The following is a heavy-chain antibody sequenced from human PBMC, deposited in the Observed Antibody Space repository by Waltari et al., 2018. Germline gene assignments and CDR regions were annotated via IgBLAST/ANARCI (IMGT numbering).Heavy chain of an antibody. CDR1: GYSISSGYY. D-gene: IGHD6-19*01. V-gene: IGHV4-38-2*01. CDR3: ARMGYSSGWYGVDY. CDR2: IYHSGST. J-gene: IGHJ4*02. Sequence: QVQLQESGPGLVKPSETLSLTCAVSGYSISSGYYWGWTRQPPGKGLEWIGSIYHSGSTYYNPSLKSRVTISVDTSKNQFSLKLSSVTAADTAVYYCARMGYSSGWYGVDYWGQGTLVTVSS.